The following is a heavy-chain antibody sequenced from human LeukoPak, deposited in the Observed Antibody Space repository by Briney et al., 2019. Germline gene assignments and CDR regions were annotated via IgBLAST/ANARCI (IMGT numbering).Heavy chain of an antibody. V-gene: IGHV4-59*01. CDR1: GGSIRSYY. Sequence: SETLPLTCTVSGGSIRSYYWSWVRQPPGKGLEWIGYMYYSGSTNYNPSLKSRVTISVDTSKNQFSLKLSSVPAADTAVYYCARVRALSYYDSSGDLYYFDYWGQGTLVTVSS. J-gene: IGHJ4*02. D-gene: IGHD3-22*01. CDR2: MYYSGST. CDR3: ARVRALSYYDSSGDLYYFDY.